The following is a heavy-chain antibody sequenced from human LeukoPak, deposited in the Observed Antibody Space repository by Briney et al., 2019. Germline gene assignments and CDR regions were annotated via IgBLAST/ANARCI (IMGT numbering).Heavy chain of an antibody. J-gene: IGHJ6*03. Sequence: SETLSLTCTVSGGSISSYYWSWIRQPPGKGLEWMGYIYYSGSTNYNPSLKSRVTISVDTSKNQFSLKLSSVTAADTAVYYCARVHYQYYMDAWGKGTTVTVSS. CDR3: ARVHYQYYMDA. D-gene: IGHD3-10*01. V-gene: IGHV4-59*01. CDR1: GGSISSYY. CDR2: IYYSGST.